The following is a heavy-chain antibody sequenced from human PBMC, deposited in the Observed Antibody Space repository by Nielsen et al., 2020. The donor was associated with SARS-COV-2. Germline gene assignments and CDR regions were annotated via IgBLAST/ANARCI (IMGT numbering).Heavy chain of an antibody. D-gene: IGHD5-12*01. CDR2: VNTNTGNP. V-gene: IGHV7-4-1*02. J-gene: IGHJ4*02. Sequence: ASVKVSCKASGYAFTSYNINWLRQAPGQGLEWMGWVNTNTGNPSYAQGFRGRFVLSVDTSVSTTYLQISSLKAEDSAIYYCARGGRTLGATLEYWGQGTLVTVSS. CDR3: ARGGRTLGATLEY. CDR1: GYAFTSYN.